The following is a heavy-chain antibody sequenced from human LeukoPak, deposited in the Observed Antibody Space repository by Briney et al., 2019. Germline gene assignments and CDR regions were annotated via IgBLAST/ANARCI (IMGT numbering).Heavy chain of an antibody. Sequence: SGTLSLTCAVSGGSISSSNWWSWVRQPPGKGLEWIGEIYHSGSTNYNPSLKSRVTISVDTSKNQFSLKLSSVTAADTAVYYCAGGYYDSSGYYLVDYWGQGTLVTVSS. CDR1: GGSISSSNW. CDR2: IYHSGST. J-gene: IGHJ4*02. D-gene: IGHD3-22*01. CDR3: AGGYYDSSGYYLVDY. V-gene: IGHV4-4*02.